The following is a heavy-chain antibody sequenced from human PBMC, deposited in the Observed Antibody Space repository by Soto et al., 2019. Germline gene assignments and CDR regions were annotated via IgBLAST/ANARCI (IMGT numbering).Heavy chain of an antibody. Sequence: QVQLVQSGAEVKKPGCWVEVSCKASGGTFRSYASSWVRQAPGQGLEWMGGIIPIFGTANYAQKFQGRVTITADESTSTAYMELSSLRSEDTAVYYCASDRYDTPHQLDYWGQGTLVTVSS. CDR1: GGTFRSYA. CDR2: IIPIFGTA. J-gene: IGHJ4*02. CDR3: ASDRYDTPHQLDY. V-gene: IGHV1-69*01. D-gene: IGHD1-1*01.